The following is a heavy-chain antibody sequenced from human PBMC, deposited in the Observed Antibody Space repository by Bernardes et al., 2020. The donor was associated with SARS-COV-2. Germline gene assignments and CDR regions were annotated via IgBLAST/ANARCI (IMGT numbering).Heavy chain of an antibody. CDR3: ATEDGEWLES. CDR1: GFTFSDYT. Sequence: WGSLRLSCAASGFTFSDYTMHWVRQAPGKGLEWVAVIWHDGSREYYVDSVKGRFAISRDNSNNTLYLQMNNLRVEDTALYRCATEDGEWLESWGQGTLVTVSS. J-gene: IGHJ5*01. D-gene: IGHD4-17*01. V-gene: IGHV3-33*01. CDR2: IWHDGSRE.